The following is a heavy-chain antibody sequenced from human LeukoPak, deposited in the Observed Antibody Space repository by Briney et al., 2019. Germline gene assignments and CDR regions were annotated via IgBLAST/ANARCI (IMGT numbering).Heavy chain of an antibody. CDR2: IYYTGNT. Sequence: SETLSLTCAVSGASISGSGYYLGWIRQPPGKGLEWIGNIYYTGNTYYNASLQSRVTISIDTSKNQFSLRLNSVTAADTAMYYCARQMRERDRDYYDSNAGAFDIWGQGTMVTVSS. CDR1: GASISGSGYY. V-gene: IGHV4-39*01. CDR3: ARQMRERDRDYYDSNAGAFDI. J-gene: IGHJ3*02. D-gene: IGHD3-22*01.